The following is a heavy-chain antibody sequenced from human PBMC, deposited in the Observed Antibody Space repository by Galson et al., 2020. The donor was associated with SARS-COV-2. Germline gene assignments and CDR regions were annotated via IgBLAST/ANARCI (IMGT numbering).Heavy chain of an antibody. V-gene: IGHV3-30*04. CDR2: TSSDGSKK. Sequence: TGGSLRLSCAASGFTFSSYGFHWVRQAPGKGLEWVAATSSDGSKKYYGDSVKGRFTISRDNSKSTLYLQMDTLRPEDTAVYYCARDIAIRTSFDSTSLSGDDYLWGELDYWGQGTLVTVSS. CDR1: GFTFSSYG. CDR3: ARDIAIRTSFDSTSLSGDDYLWGELDY. D-gene: IGHD3-16*01. J-gene: IGHJ4*02.